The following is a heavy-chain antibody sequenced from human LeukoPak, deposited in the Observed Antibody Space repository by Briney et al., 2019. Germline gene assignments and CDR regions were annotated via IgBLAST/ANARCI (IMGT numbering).Heavy chain of an antibody. Sequence: SETLSLTCTVSGGSISSYYWSWIRQPPGKGLEWIGYIYYSGTTNYNPTLKSRVTISVDTSKNQFSLKVSSVTAADAAVYYCARGVYIAAAQYAYWGQGTLVTVSS. D-gene: IGHD6-13*01. J-gene: IGHJ4*02. CDR1: GGSISSYY. V-gene: IGHV4-59*01. CDR3: ARGVYIAAAQYAY. CDR2: IYYSGTT.